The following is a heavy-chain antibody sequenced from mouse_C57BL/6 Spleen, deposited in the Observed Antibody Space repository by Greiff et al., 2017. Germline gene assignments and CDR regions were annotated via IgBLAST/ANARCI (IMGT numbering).Heavy chain of an antibody. V-gene: IGHV1-55*01. CDR1: GYTFTSYW. CDR3: ERVGVTTDYLDY. J-gene: IGHJ2*01. CDR2: IYPGSGST. Sequence: QVQLKQPGAELVKPGASVKMSCKASGYTFTSYWITWVQQRPGQGLEWIGDIYPGSGSTNYNDKFKSKATLTVDTSSSTAYMQLSSLTSEDSAVYYCERVGVTTDYLDYWGQGTTLTVSS. D-gene: IGHD2-2*01.